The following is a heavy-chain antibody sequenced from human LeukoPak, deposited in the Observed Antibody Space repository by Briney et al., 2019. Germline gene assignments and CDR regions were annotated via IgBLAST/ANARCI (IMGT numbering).Heavy chain of an antibody. CDR3: ASIAAAGRAY. CDR1: GGSISSSSYS. V-gene: IGHV4-39*07. CDR2: IYYSGST. Sequence: PETLSLTCTVSGGSISSSSYSWGWIRQPPGKGLEWIGSIYYSGSTYYNPPLKSRVTISVDTSKNQFSLKLSSVTAADTAVYYCASIAAAGRAYWGQGTLVTVSS. D-gene: IGHD6-13*01. J-gene: IGHJ4*02.